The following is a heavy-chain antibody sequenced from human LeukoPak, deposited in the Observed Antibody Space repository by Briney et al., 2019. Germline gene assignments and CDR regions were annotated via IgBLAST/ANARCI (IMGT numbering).Heavy chain of an antibody. Sequence: SETLSLTCTVSGGSISSYYWSWIRQPPGKGLEWIGYIYYSGSTNYNPSLKSRVTLSVDTSKNQISLRLSSVTAADTAVYYCTRDGGVAVTPLDFDFWGQGILVTVSS. CDR2: IYYSGST. J-gene: IGHJ4*02. CDR3: TRDGGVAVTPLDFDF. V-gene: IGHV4-59*01. CDR1: GGSISSYY. D-gene: IGHD6-19*01.